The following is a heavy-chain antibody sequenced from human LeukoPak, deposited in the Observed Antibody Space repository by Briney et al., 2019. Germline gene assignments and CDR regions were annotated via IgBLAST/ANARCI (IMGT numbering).Heavy chain of an antibody. Sequence: SETLSLTCAVSGGSISSGGYSWSWIRQPPGKGLEWIGYIYHSGSTYYNPSLKSRVTISVDTSKNQFSLKLSSVTAADTAVYYCARGRRGSFDYWGQGTLVTVSS. CDR1: GGSISSGGYS. CDR2: IYHSGST. V-gene: IGHV4-30-2*01. D-gene: IGHD3-10*01. CDR3: ARGRRGSFDY. J-gene: IGHJ4*02.